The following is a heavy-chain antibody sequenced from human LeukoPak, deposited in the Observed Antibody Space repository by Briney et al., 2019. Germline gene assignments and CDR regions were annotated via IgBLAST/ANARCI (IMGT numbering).Heavy chain of an antibody. V-gene: IGHV3-73*01. CDR3: TTTYYYDSSGYILDY. CDR1: GFTFSGSA. D-gene: IGHD3-22*01. J-gene: IGHJ4*02. Sequence: PGGSLKLSCAASGFTFSGSAMHWIRQASGKGLEWVGRIRSKENTYATSYAASVKGRFTISRDDSKKTAYLQMNSLKTEDTAVYYCTTTYYYDSSGYILDYWGQGTLVTVSS. CDR2: IRSKENTYAT.